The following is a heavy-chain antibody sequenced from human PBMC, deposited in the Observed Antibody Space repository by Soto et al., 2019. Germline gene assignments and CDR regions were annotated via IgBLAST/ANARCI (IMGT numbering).Heavy chain of an antibody. CDR1: GYTLTELS. D-gene: IGHD2-2*01. Sequence: ASVKVSCKVSGYTLTELSMHWVRQAPGKGLEWMGGFDPEDGETIYAQKFQGRVTMTEDTSTDTAYMELSSLRSEDTAVYYCATTPRRDCSSTSCSQIYYYGMDVWG. CDR2: FDPEDGET. V-gene: IGHV1-24*01. J-gene: IGHJ6*02. CDR3: ATTPRRDCSSTSCSQIYYYGMDV.